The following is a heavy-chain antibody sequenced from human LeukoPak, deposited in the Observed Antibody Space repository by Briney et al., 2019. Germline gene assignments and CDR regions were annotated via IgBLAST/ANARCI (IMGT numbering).Heavy chain of an antibody. CDR2: INPSGSST. CDR3: ARAIAGFDY. J-gene: IGHJ4*02. V-gene: IGHV1-46*01. Sequence: ASVKVSCKASGYTFTSYYIHWVRQAPGQGLEWMGIINPSGSSTSYAQKFQGRVTMTRDKSTSTVYMELSSLRSEDTAVYYCARAIAGFDYWGQGTLVTVSS. CDR1: GYTFTSYY.